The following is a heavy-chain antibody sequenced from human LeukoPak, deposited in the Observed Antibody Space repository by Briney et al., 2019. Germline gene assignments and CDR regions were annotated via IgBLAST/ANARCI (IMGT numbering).Heavy chain of an antibody. V-gene: IGHV1-69*04. D-gene: IGHD5-18*01. Sequence: GASVKVSCKASGYTFTSYDINWVRQAPGQGLEWMGRIIPILGIANYAQKFQGRVTITADKSTSTAYMELSSLRSEDTAVYYCAKFVDTAMVQGPSDAFDIWGQGTMVTVSS. CDR3: AKFVDTAMVQGPSDAFDI. CDR1: GYTFTSYD. J-gene: IGHJ3*02. CDR2: IIPILGIA.